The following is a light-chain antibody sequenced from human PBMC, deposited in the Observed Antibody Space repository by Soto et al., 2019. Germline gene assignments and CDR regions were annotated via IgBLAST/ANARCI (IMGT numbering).Light chain of an antibody. Sequence: EIVLTQSPATLSLSPEERATLSCRASKSVSSYLAWDQQKPGQAPRLLIYDASNRATGIPARFSGSGSGTDFTLTISSLEPEDFAVHYCQQRSNWPPVTFGTGTKVDIK. CDR3: QQRSNWPPVT. J-gene: IGKJ3*01. CDR1: KSVSSY. CDR2: DAS. V-gene: IGKV3-11*01.